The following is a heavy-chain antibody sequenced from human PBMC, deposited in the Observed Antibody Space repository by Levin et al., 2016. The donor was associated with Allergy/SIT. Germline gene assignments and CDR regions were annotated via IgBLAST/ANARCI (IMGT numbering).Heavy chain of an antibody. J-gene: IGHJ4*02. CDR3: ARVAAANTYGFYADY. CDR2: INPNSGGT. V-gene: IGHV1-2*04. Sequence: WVRQAPGQGLEWMGWINPNSGGTKYAQKFQGWVTMTRDTSISTAYMELSSLKSDDTAVYYCARVAAANTYGFYADYWGQGTLVTVSS. D-gene: IGHD3/OR15-3a*01.